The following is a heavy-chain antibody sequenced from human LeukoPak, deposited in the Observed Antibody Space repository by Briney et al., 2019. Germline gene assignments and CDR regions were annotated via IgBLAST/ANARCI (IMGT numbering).Heavy chain of an antibody. V-gene: IGHV4-61*02. J-gene: IGHJ6*03. D-gene: IGHD6-19*01. Sequence: SQTLSLTCTVSGGSISSGSYYWSWIRQPAGKGLEWIGRIYTSGSTNYNPSLKSRVTISVDTSKNQFSLKLSSVTAADTAVYYCARSIAVAVHYYYMDVWGKGTTVTVSS. CDR1: GGSISSGSYY. CDR2: IYTSGST. CDR3: ARSIAVAVHYYYMDV.